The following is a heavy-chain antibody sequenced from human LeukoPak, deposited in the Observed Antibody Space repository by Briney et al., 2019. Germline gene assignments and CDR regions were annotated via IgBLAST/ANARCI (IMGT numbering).Heavy chain of an antibody. J-gene: IGHJ5*02. V-gene: IGHV5-51*01. D-gene: IGHD6-19*01. CDR1: GYSFTSYW. CDR3: ARGLINSIAVAGFDP. CDR2: IYPGDSDT. Sequence: GESLKISCKGSGYSFTSYWIGWGRQMPRKGLEWMGIIYPGDSDTRYSPSFQGQVTISADKSISTAYLQWSSLKASDTAVYYCARGLINSIAVAGFDPWGQGTLVTVSS.